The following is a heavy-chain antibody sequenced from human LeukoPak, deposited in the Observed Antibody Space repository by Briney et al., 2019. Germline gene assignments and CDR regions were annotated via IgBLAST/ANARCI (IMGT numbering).Heavy chain of an antibody. J-gene: IGHJ5*02. CDR1: GYTFTSYG. CDR2: ISAYNGNT. CDR3: ARVDDPYSSSSYWFDP. V-gene: IGHV1-18*01. Sequence: VASVKVSCKASGYTFTSYGISWVRQAPGQGLEWMGWISAYNGNTNYAQKLEGRVTMTTDTSTSTAYMELRSLRSDDTAVYYCARVDDPYSSSSYWFDPWGQGTLVTVSS. D-gene: IGHD6-6*01.